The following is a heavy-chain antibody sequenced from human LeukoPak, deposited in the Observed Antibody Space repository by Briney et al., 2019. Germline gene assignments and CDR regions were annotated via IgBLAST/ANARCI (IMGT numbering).Heavy chain of an antibody. Sequence: PGGSLRLSCAASGFTFSSYGMHWVRQAPGKGLEWVAFIRYDGSNKYYADSVKGRFTISRDNAKNSLYLQMNSLRAEDTAVYYCARTIDNYYYMDVWGKGTTVTVSS. D-gene: IGHD1-7*01. CDR2: IRYDGSNK. CDR3: ARTIDNYYYMDV. V-gene: IGHV3-30*02. J-gene: IGHJ6*03. CDR1: GFTFSSYG.